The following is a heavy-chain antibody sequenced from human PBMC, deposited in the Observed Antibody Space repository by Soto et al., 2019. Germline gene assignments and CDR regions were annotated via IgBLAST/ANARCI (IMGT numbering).Heavy chain of an antibody. CDR3: ARVIGVASGGPLVS. J-gene: IGHJ5*02. CDR2: IYPSGKV. D-gene: IGHD2-15*01. V-gene: IGHV4-4*02. CDR1: GGSITSSNW. Sequence: PSETLSLTCAVSGGSITSSNWWSWVRRPPGKGLEWIGEIYPSGKVNSNPLLKGRVTISVDKAKNQFSLKMTSVTAADTAVYYCARVIGVASGGPLVSWGQGTQVTVSS.